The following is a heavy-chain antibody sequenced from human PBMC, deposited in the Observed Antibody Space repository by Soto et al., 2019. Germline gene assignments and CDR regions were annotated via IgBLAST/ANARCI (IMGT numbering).Heavy chain of an antibody. CDR1: GFTFSNYW. CDR2: IKGDGSST. D-gene: IGHD1-1*01. CDR3: ARGIPGHYAFDV. J-gene: IGHJ3*01. Sequence: EVQLVESGGGLVQPGGSLRLSCAASGFTFSNYWMHWVRQVPGKGLVWVERIKGDGSSTKYADSVKGRFTISKETAQNTLLVQINSLTAEDTVVYSCARGIPGHYAFDVWSQGTMVTVSS. V-gene: IGHV3-74*03.